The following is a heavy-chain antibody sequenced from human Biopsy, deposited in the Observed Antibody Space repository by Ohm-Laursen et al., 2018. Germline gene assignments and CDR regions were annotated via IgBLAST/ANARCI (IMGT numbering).Heavy chain of an antibody. D-gene: IGHD2-2*01. J-gene: IGHJ5*02. CDR1: GDSINSSY. CDR3: ARRYCSSTSCSPPFYSWFDP. CDR2: ISNSGNT. V-gene: IGHV4-59*03. Sequence: GTLSLTCTVSGDSINSSYWSWIRQAPGKGLEWIGFISNSGNTNYNPSLKSRVTITADESTRTAYMELSSLKSEDTAVYYCARRYCSSTSCSPPFYSWFDPWGQGTLVTVSS.